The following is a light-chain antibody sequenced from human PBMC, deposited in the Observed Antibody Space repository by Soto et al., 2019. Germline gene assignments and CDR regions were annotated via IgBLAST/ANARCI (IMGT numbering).Light chain of an antibody. J-gene: IGLJ1*01. CDR1: SSNIGAGYD. V-gene: IGLV1-40*01. Sequence: QSALTQPPSVSGAPGQRVTISCTGSSSNIGAGYDVHWYQQLPGTAPKLLIYGNSNRPSGVPDRFSGSKSGTSASLAITGLQAEDVADYYCQSYDSSLSGLYVFGTGTKVTVL. CDR2: GNS. CDR3: QSYDSSLSGLYV.